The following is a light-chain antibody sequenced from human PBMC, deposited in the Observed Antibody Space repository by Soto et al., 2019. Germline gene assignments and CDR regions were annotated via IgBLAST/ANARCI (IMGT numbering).Light chain of an antibody. J-gene: IGKJ5*01. V-gene: IGKV3-20*01. CDR1: QSVSNNY. CDR2: GAS. CDR3: QQYGGSPPIT. Sequence: DMLLTQSPGTLSLSPGERATLSCSASQSVSNNYLAWYQHRPGQAPRLLIYGASSRAAGIPDRFSGIGSGTDFTLTISRLETEDFAVYYCQQYGGSPPITFGQGTRLEIK.